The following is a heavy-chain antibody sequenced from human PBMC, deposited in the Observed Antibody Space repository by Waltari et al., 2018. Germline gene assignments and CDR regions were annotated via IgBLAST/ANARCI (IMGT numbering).Heavy chain of an antibody. J-gene: IGHJ4*02. CDR1: GYTFTGKY. V-gene: IGHV1-2*02. CDR3: AMGWFGELSHGGSN. CDR2: INPNSGGT. Sequence: QVQLAQSGPEVKKPGASVKVSCNASGYTFTGKYMQWVRQALGQGLEWIGWINPNSGGTNYAQKFQGRVTMTRDTSISTAYMELSRLRSDDTAVYYCAMGWFGELSHGGSNWGQGTLVTVSS. D-gene: IGHD3-10*01.